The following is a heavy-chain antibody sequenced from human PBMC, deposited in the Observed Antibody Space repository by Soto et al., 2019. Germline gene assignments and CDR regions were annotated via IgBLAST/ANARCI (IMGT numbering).Heavy chain of an antibody. Sequence: ASVKVSCQASGYTFTSYGISWVRQAPGQGFEWMGWISAYNGNTNYAQKLQGRVTMTTDTSTSTAYMELRSLRSDDTAVYYCARTYYDFWSGYHNWFDPWGQGTLVTVSS. CDR2: ISAYNGNT. V-gene: IGHV1-18*01. CDR1: GYTFTSYG. D-gene: IGHD3-3*01. J-gene: IGHJ5*02. CDR3: ARTYYDFWSGYHNWFDP.